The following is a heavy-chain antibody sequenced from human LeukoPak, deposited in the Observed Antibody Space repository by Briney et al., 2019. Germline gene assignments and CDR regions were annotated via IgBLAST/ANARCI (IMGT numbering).Heavy chain of an antibody. CDR2: IIPIFGTA. D-gene: IGHD6-19*01. Sequence: SVKVSCKASGGTFSSYAISWVRQAPGQGLEWMGGIIPIFGTANYAQRFQGRVTITADESTSTAYMELSSLRSEDTAVYYCARVGSGWYNNWFDPWGQGTLVTVSS. V-gene: IGHV1-69*13. CDR3: ARVGSGWYNNWFDP. CDR1: GGTFSSYA. J-gene: IGHJ5*02.